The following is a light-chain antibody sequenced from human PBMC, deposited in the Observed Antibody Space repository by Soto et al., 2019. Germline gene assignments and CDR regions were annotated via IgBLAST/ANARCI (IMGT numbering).Light chain of an antibody. CDR3: QQHNNWIT. CDR2: GAS. CDR1: QSVSSS. J-gene: IGKJ5*01. Sequence: EMVMTQSPATLSVSPGERVTLSCRASQSVSSSLAWYQQRPGQAPRLLIYGASTRATGIPVRFSGSGSGTEFTLTITSLQSEDSAVYYCQQHNNWITFGQGTRLEIK. V-gene: IGKV3-15*01.